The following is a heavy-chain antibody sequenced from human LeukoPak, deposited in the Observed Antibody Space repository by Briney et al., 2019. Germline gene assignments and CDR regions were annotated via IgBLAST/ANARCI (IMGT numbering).Heavy chain of an antibody. CDR2: IKPDGSEI. J-gene: IGHJ4*02. V-gene: IGHV3-7*01. Sequence: PGGSLRLSCAASGFTFGSYWMSWARQAPEKGLEWVAKIKPDGSEIYHVDSVQGRFTISRDNAKNSLYLQMNSLRAEDTAVYYCATSRFYLESWGQGTLVTVSS. CDR1: GFTFGSYW. CDR3: ATSRFYLES.